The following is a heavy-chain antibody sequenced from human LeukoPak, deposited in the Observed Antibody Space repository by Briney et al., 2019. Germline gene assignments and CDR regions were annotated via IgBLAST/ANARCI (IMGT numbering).Heavy chain of an antibody. CDR3: ARAPGVAGSYHYYGMDV. D-gene: IGHD6-19*01. J-gene: IGHJ6*02. V-gene: IGHV4-31*03. CDR1: GGSISSGGYY. Sequence: SETLSLTCTVSGGSISSGGYYWSWIRQHPGKGLEWIGYIHYSGSTYYNPSLKSRVTISVDTSKNQFSLKLSSVTAADTAVYYCARAPGVAGSYHYYGMDVWGQGTTVTVSS. CDR2: IHYSGST.